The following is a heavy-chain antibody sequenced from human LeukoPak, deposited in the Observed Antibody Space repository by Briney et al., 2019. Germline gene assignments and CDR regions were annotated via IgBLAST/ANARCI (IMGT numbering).Heavy chain of an antibody. J-gene: IGHJ4*02. CDR1: GFTFSSFAM. CDR3: ARVYCSSNSCYLDY. Sequence: GSLRLSCAASGFTFSSFAMSWVRQAPGKGLEWIGVIFFTGTTTYNPSLKSRVSMSLDKSKNQFSLNLTSVTAADTAIYYCARVYCSSNSCYLDYWSQGTLVTVSS. D-gene: IGHD2-2*01. CDR2: IFFTGTT. V-gene: IGHV4-4*02.